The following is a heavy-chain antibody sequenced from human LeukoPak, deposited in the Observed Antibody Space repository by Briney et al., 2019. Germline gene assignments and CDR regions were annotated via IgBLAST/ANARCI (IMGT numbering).Heavy chain of an antibody. Sequence: GGSLRLSCAASGFTFSSYAMSWVRQAPGKGLEWVSAISGSGGSTYYTDSVKGRFTISRDNSKNTLYLQMNSLRAEDTAVYYCAVVVAATSFDYWGQGTLVTVSS. D-gene: IGHD2-15*01. CDR1: GFTFSSYA. J-gene: IGHJ4*02. CDR3: AVVVAATSFDY. V-gene: IGHV3-23*01. CDR2: ISGSGGST.